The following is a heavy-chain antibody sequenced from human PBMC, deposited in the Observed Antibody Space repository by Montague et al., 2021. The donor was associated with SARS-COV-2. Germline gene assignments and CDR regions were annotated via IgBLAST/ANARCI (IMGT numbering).Heavy chain of an antibody. CDR1: GDSIRSYH. V-gene: IGHV4-59*13. D-gene: IGHD6-13*01. J-gene: IGHJ6*02. CDR2: ISDSGRT. CDR3: TRDRGIAAADNYYYGMDV. Sequence: SETLSLTCTVSGDSIRSYHWTWIRQPPGKGLEWIGRISDSGRTIYNPSLKSRVTISVDTSKNQFFLNPRSMVAADTAIYYCTRDRGIAAADNYYYGMDVWGPGTTATVSS.